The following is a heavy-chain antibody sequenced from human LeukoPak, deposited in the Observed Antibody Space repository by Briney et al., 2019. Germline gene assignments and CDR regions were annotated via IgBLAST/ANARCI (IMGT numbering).Heavy chain of an antibody. V-gene: IGHV3-74*01. CDR1: GFTFSSYW. D-gene: IGHD2/OR15-2a*01. J-gene: IGHJ6*02. Sequence: GSLRLSCAASGFTFSSYWMHWVRQAPGKGLVWVSRISTDGSSTTYADSVKGRFTISRDNVKNTLFLQMNSLRAKDTAVYYCASYLTSIPSGMDVWGQGTTVTVSS. CDR2: ISTDGSST. CDR3: ASYLTSIPSGMDV.